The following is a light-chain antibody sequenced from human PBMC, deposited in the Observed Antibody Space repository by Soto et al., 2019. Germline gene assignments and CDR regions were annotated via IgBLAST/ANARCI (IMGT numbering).Light chain of an antibody. J-gene: IGKJ1*01. V-gene: IGKV1-5*01. CDR3: QQYNSYLWT. Sequence: DIQLTQSPSTLSASVGDRVTITCRASQSISNWLAWYQQKPGKAPKLLIYDASSLESGVPSRFSGSGSGTEFTLTIISLQPDDFATYYCQQYNSYLWTFGQGTKVAI. CDR1: QSISNW. CDR2: DAS.